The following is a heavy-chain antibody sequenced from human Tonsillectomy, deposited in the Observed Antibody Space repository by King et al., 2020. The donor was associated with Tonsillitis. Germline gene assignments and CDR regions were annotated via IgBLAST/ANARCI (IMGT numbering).Heavy chain of an antibody. CDR3: TRGYHGGKDY. Sequence: VQLVESGGGLVKPGGSLRLSCAASGFTFSDYYMNWIRQAPGKGLEWVSYITNDRSTNYAASVRGRFTISRYNSKSSLYLQMNSLRAEDTAVYYCTRGYHGGKDYWGQGTLVTVSS. D-gene: IGHD2-15*01. V-gene: IGHV3-11*05. J-gene: IGHJ4*02. CDR2: ITNDRST. CDR1: GFTFSDYY.